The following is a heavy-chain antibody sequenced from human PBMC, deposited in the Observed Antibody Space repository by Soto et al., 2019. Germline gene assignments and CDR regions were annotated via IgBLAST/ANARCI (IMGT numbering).Heavy chain of an antibody. Sequence: GGSLRLSCTASEFTFYTYAMTWVRQAPGKGLEWVSSITDTGVSTYYADSVKGRFTISRDNSRNTLYLQMNSLRTDDTAVYYCAKDTPVVMFLFDSWGRGTLVTVSS. CDR3: AKDTPVVMFLFDS. CDR1: EFTFYTYA. J-gene: IGHJ4*02. CDR2: ITDTGVST. V-gene: IGHV3-23*01. D-gene: IGHD2-21*01.